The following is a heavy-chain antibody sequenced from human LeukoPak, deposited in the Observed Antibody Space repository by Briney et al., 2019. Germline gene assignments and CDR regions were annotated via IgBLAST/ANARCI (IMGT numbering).Heavy chain of an antibody. CDR1: GNYW. J-gene: IGHJ4*02. CDR3: VSFYETY. CDR2: INGDGSWT. Sequence: GGSLRLPCAASGNYWMHWVRQAPGKGLVWVSHINGDGSWTTYADPVKGRFTISKDNAKNTVYLQMNNLRAEDTAVYYCVSFYETYWGRGTLVTVSS. D-gene: IGHD2-2*01. V-gene: IGHV3-74*01.